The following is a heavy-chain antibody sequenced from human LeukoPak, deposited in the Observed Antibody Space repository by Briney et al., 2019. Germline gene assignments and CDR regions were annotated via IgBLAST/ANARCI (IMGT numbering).Heavy chain of an antibody. J-gene: IGHJ6*03. V-gene: IGHV1-3*01. CDR1: GYTFISYG. CDR2: INAGNGNT. D-gene: IGHD3-10*01. Sequence: GASVKVSCKASGYTFISYGITWVRQAPGQGLEWMGWINAGNGNTKYSQKFQGRVTITRDTSASTAYMELSSLRSEDTAVYYCARKAGSGSYYYYGSMDVWGQGTTVTVSS. CDR3: ARKAGSGSYYYYGSMDV.